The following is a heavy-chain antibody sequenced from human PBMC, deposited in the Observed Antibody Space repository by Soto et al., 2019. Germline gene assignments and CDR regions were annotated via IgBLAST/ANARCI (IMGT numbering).Heavy chain of an antibody. CDR2: IRGTTNGGTT. V-gene: IGHV3-15*07. CDR3: TTDLKWSGGDY. D-gene: IGHD3-10*01. Sequence: EVQLVESGGGLVKPGGSHRLSCVVSGLTFRDAWVNWVRQAPGEGLEWVGRIRGTTNGGTTDYAAPVKGRFTISRDDSKNTVYLQSNSLKVEDTAIYHCTTDLKWSGGDYWGQGTLVSVSS. J-gene: IGHJ4*02. CDR1: GLTFRDAW.